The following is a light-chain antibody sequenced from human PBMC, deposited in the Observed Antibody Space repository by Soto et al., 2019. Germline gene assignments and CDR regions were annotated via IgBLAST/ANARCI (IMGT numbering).Light chain of an antibody. CDR3: QQYYSYLHT. CDR1: QGISSY. CDR2: AAS. Sequence: AIRMTQSPSSFSASTGDRVTITCRASQGISSYLAWYQQKPGKAPKLLIYAASTLQSGVPSRFRGSGSGTDFTLTISCLQSEDFATYYCQQYYSYLHTFGQGTKVEIK. V-gene: IGKV1-8*01. J-gene: IGKJ1*01.